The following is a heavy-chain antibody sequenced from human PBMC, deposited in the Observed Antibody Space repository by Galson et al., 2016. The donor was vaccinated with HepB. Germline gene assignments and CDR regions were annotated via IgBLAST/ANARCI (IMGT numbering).Heavy chain of an antibody. J-gene: IGHJ4*02. CDR3: AKDMGTYRPYYFDC. V-gene: IGHV3-48*04. Sequence: SLRLSCAASGFTFSSYSMNWVRQAPGKGLEWVSYISSSSSSIYYTDSVKGRFTISRDNAKNSLYLQMNSLRAEDTATYYCAKDMGTYRPYYFDCWGQGTLVTVSS. CDR1: GFTFSSYS. CDR2: ISSSSSSI. D-gene: IGHD3-16*02.